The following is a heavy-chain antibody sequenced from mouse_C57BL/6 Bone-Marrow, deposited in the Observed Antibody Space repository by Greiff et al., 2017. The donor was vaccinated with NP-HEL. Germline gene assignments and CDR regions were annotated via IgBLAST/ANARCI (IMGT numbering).Heavy chain of an antibody. J-gene: IGHJ2*01. V-gene: IGHV1-81*01. Sequence: QVQLQQSGAELARPGASVKLSCKASGYTFTSYGISWVKQRPGQGLEWIGEIYPRSGNTYYNEKFKGKATLTADKSSSTAYMELRSLTSEDSAVYFCAREETAQALFDYWGQGTTLTVSS. CDR2: IYPRSGNT. CDR3: AREETAQALFDY. CDR1: GYTFTSYG. D-gene: IGHD3-2*02.